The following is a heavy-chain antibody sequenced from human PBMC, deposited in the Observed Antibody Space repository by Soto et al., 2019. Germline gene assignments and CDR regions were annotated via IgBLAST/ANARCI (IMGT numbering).Heavy chain of an antibody. CDR3: AKGVGATLLLARHWIR. CDR2: ISGSGGST. Sequence: PGGSLRLSCAASGFTFSSYAMSWVRQAPGKGLEWVSAISGSGGSTYYADSVKGRFTISRDNSKNTLYLQMNSLRAEDTAVYYCAKGVGATLLLARHWIRWGQGTLVTVSS. V-gene: IGHV3-23*01. D-gene: IGHD1-26*01. J-gene: IGHJ4*02. CDR1: GFTFSSYA.